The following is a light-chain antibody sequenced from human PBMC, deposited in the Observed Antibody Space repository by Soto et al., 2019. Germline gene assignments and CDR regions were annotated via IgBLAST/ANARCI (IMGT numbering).Light chain of an antibody. CDR3: QQRSSWPWT. CDR2: DAS. Sequence: EIVLTQSPATLSLSPGERATLSCRASQSVSSYLAWYQQKSGQAPRLLIYDASNRATGIPARFGGSGSGTEFTLTISSLEPEDFAVYYCQQRSSWPWTFGQGTKVEIK. CDR1: QSVSSY. J-gene: IGKJ1*01. V-gene: IGKV3-11*01.